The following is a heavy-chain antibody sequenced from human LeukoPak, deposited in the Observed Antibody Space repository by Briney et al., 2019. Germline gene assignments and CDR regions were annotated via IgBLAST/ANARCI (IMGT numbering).Heavy chain of an antibody. J-gene: IGHJ4*02. CDR1: GGSISSYY. CDR2: IYYSGST. CDR3: ARARGRPSGYLDY. Sequence: NTSETLSLTCTVSGGSISSYYWSWIRQPPGKGLEWIGYIYYSGSTNYNPSLKSRVTISVDTSKNQFSLKLSFVTAADTAVYYCARARGRPSGYLDYWGQGTLVTVSS. D-gene: IGHD3-22*01. V-gene: IGHV4-59*01.